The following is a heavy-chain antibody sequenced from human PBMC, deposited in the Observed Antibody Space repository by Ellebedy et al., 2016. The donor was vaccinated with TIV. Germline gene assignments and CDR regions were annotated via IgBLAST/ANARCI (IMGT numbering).Heavy chain of an antibody. CDR1: GASISSYS. J-gene: IGHJ6*02. CDR2: IHDGGRT. Sequence: MPGGSLRLSCSVSGASISSYSWTWIRQSPGKGLEWFGYIHDGGRTSYNPSLKSRVTISGDTSKNQLSLKLTSVTAAGTAVYYCARDRGFDWLPRLVYYGVDVWGQGTTVAVSS. CDR3: ARDRGFDWLPRLVYYGVDV. V-gene: IGHV4-59*01. D-gene: IGHD3-9*01.